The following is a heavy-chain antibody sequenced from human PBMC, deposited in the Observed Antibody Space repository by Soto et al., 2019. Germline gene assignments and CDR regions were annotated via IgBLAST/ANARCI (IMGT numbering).Heavy chain of an antibody. CDR3: ARVQKYCGGDCYVDP. V-gene: IGHV4-59*01. CDR2: IYYSGST. D-gene: IGHD2-21*02. J-gene: IGHJ5*02. Sequence: PSETLSLTCTVSGGSIGSYYWSWIRQPPGKGLEWIGYIYYSGSTNYNPSLKSRVTISVDTSKNQFSLKLSSVTAADTAVYYCARVQKYCGGDCYVDPWGQGTLVTVSS. CDR1: GGSIGSYY.